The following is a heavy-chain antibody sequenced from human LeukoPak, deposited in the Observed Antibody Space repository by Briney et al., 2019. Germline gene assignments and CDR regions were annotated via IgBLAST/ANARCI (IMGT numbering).Heavy chain of an antibody. CDR3: ASGRNWNYESHFDY. V-gene: IGHV4-39*07. D-gene: IGHD1-7*01. J-gene: IGHJ4*02. Sequence: SETLSLTCSVSGVSISSSAYYWAWIRQPPGKGLEWIGSIYYSVSSHYNPSLKSRVTISVDTSKNQFSLKLSSVTAADTAVYYCASGRNWNYESHFDYWGQGTLVTVSS. CDR1: GVSISSSAYY. CDR2: IYYSVSS.